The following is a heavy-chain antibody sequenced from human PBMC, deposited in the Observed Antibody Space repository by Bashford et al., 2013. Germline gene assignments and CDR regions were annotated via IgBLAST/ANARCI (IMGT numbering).Heavy chain of an antibody. V-gene: IGHV3-48*03. J-gene: IGHJ6*02. CDR2: IGTSDRTI. D-gene: IGHD2-2*01. Sequence: VRQAPGKGLEWVSYIGTSDRTIYYADSVKGRFTISRDNTKNSLYLQMNSLRGEDTAVYYCARRYCSSTSCLMDVWGQGTTVTVSS. CDR3: ARRYCSSTSCLMDV.